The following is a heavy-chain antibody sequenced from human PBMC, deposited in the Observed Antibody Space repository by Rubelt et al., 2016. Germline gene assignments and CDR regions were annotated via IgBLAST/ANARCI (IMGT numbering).Heavy chain of an antibody. CDR3: ARDPGTTNWFDP. CDR1: GYTFTSYG. J-gene: IGHJ5*02. D-gene: IGHD1-7*01. Sequence: QVQLVQSGAEVKKPGASVKVSCKASGYTFTSYGISWVRQAPGQGLEWMGWISAYNGNTNYAQKFQGRVTITRDRCAGTAYMELRSGRSEDTAVYYCARDPGTTNWFDPWGQGTLVTVSS. V-gene: IGHV1-18*01. CDR2: ISAYNGNT.